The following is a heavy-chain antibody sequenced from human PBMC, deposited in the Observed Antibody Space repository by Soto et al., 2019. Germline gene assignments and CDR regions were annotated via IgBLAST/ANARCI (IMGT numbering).Heavy chain of an antibody. J-gene: IGHJ4*02. CDR1: GGSISSGDYY. CDR3: AIGKVGWFGHQLDY. D-gene: IGHD3-10*01. Sequence: PSETLSLTCTVSGGSISSGDYYWSWIRQPPGKGLEWIGYIYYSGSTYYNPSLKSRVTISVDTSKNQFSLKLSSVTAADTAVYYCAIGKVGWFGHQLDYWGQGTLVTVSS. CDR2: IYYSGST. V-gene: IGHV4-30-4*01.